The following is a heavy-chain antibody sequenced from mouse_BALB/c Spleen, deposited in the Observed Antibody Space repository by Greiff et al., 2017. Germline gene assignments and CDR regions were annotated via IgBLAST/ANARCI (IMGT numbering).Heavy chain of an antibody. CDR2: IRNKANGYTT. CDR1: GFTFTDYY. D-gene: IGHD1-2*01. Sequence: EVQLVESGGGLVQPGGSLRLSCATSGFTFTDYYMSWVRQPPGKALEWLGFIRNKANGYTTEYSASVKGRFTISRDNSQSILYLQMNTLRAEDSATYYCARGRGPLSDFDYWGQGTTLTVSS. V-gene: IGHV7-3*02. J-gene: IGHJ2*01. CDR3: ARGRGPLSDFDY.